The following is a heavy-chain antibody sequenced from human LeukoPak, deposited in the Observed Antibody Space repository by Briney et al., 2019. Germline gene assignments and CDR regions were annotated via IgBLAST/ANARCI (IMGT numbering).Heavy chain of an antibody. Sequence: ASVKVSCTTSGYTFKNNGISWVRQAPGQGLEWMGWISPYNGDTNYAQSLQDRLTLTTETSTNTAYMDLRSLTSDDTAVYYCVRDGQLGELFDYWGQGTLVAVSS. V-gene: IGHV1-18*01. D-gene: IGHD1-26*01. J-gene: IGHJ4*02. CDR2: ISPYNGDT. CDR1: GYTFKNNG. CDR3: VRDGQLGELFDY.